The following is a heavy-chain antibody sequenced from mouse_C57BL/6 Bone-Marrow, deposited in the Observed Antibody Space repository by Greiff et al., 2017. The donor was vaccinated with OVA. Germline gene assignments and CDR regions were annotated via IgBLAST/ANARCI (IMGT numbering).Heavy chain of an antibody. Sequence: VQLQQSGPELVKPGASVKISCKASGYTFTDYYMNWVKQSHGKSLEWIGDINPNNGGTSYNQKFKGKATLTVDKSSSTAYMELRSLTSEDSAVYYCACHYYGSSYRYFDVWGTGTTVTVSS. V-gene: IGHV1-26*01. D-gene: IGHD1-1*01. CDR3: ACHYYGSSYRYFDV. J-gene: IGHJ1*03. CDR2: INPNNGGT. CDR1: GYTFTDYY.